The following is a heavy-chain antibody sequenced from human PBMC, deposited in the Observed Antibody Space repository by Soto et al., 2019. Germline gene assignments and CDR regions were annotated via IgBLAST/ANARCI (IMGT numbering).Heavy chain of an antibody. Sequence: EVQLVESGGDVVQPGGSLRLSCAASGFSFSGYSMSWVRQAPGKGLEWVANISPDGIQKYYVDSVKGRFTISRDNTKNSLYLQMNSLRTEDTAVYYCARDGLQDRGVTNYFDYWGQGTLVTVSS. J-gene: IGHJ4*02. D-gene: IGHD3-10*01. CDR2: ISPDGIQK. CDR1: GFSFSGYS. CDR3: ARDGLQDRGVTNYFDY. V-gene: IGHV3-7*01.